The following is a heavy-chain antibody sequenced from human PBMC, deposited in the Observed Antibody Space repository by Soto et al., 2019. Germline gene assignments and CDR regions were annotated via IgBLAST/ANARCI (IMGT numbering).Heavy chain of an antibody. D-gene: IGHD6-19*01. V-gene: IGHV6-1*01. CDR2: TYYRSGWSR. CDR3: ARAYSSGWFSYFDF. J-gene: IGHJ4*02. CDR1: GFSISTDSAA. Sequence: SQTLSLTCAISGFSISTDSAAWNWIRQSPSRGLEWLGRTYYRSGWSREYAVSVRGRITINPDTSKNQFSLQLNSVTPEDTAVYFCARAYSSGWFSYFDFWGQGTLVTVSS.